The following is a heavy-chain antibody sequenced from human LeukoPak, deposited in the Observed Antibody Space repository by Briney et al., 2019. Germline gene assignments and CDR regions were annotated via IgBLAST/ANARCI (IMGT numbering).Heavy chain of an antibody. D-gene: IGHD2-2*01. J-gene: IGHJ6*02. Sequence: GGSLRLSCAASGFTVSSNYMSWVRQAPGKGLEWVSVIYSGGSTYYADSVKGRFTISRDNSKNTLYLQMNSLRAEDTAVYYCARPYCSSTSCPTDYGMGVWGQGTTVTVSS. V-gene: IGHV3-66*01. CDR1: GFTVSSNY. CDR2: IYSGGST. CDR3: ARPYCSSTSCPTDYGMGV.